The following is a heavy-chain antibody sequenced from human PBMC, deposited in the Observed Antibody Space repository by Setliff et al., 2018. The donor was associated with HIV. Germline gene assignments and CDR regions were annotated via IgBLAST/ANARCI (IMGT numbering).Heavy chain of an antibody. CDR2: IYPSGSIHPSGAT. V-gene: IGHV4-38-2*01. CDR1: RSYISGSYY. Sequence: PSETLSLTCAVSRSYISGSYYWAWIRQPPGKGLEWIGNIYPSGSIHPSGATNYNPSLKGRVTISLDTSNNQFSLKVNSVIAADTAIYYCAKGGPTVAYGVDVWGQGTTVTVSS. J-gene: IGHJ6*02. D-gene: IGHD4-17*01. CDR3: AKGGPTVAYGVDV.